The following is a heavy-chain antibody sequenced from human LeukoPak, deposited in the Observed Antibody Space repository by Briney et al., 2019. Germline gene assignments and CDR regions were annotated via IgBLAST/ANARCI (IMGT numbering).Heavy chain of an antibody. V-gene: IGHV4-4*07. Sequence: KPSETLSLTCTVSGGSISSYYWSWIRQPAEKGLEWIGRIYTSGSTNYNPSLKSRVTMSVDTSKNQFSLKLSSVTAADTAVYYCARDAPWYCSSTSCPVYWYFDLWGRGTLVTVSS. CDR3: ARDAPWYCSSTSCPVYWYFDL. CDR1: GGSISSYY. CDR2: IYTSGST. J-gene: IGHJ2*01. D-gene: IGHD2-2*01.